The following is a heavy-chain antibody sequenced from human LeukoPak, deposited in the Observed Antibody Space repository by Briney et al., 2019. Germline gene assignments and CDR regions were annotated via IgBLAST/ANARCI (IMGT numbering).Heavy chain of an antibody. D-gene: IGHD6-13*01. CDR3: AREAAAGTFYFDY. CDR1: GDSLSNYY. J-gene: IGHJ4*02. Sequence: SETLSLTCIVSGDSLSNYYGSWIRQPAGKGLEWIGRIYTSGSTNYNPSLKGRATMSVKTSQDQLSRRLTSVTAADTAVYYCAREAAAGTFYFDYWGQGTLVTVSS. CDR2: IYTSGST. V-gene: IGHV4-4*07.